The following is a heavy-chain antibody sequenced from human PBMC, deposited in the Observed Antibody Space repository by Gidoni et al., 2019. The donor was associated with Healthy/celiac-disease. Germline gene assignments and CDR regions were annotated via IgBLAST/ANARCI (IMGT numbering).Heavy chain of an antibody. J-gene: IGHJ4*02. CDR2: IYYSGST. V-gene: IGHV4-39*01. CDR1: GGSISRSSYY. CDR3: ANLLSVAGTVDY. D-gene: IGHD6-19*01. Sequence: QLQLQESGPGLVKPSETLSLPCTVSGGSISRSSYYWGWIRQPPGKGLEWIGSIYYSGSTYYNPSLKSRVTISVDTSKNQFSLKLSSVTAADTAVYYCANLLSVAGTVDYWGQGTLVTVSS.